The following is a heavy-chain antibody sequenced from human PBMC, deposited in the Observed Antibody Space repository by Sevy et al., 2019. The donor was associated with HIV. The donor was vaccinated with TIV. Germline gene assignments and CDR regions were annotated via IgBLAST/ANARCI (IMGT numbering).Heavy chain of an antibody. Sequence: GGSLRLSCTASGFTFGDYVMSWFRQAPGKGLEWVGLIRSKAYGGTTEYAASVKGRFTISRDDSKSIAYLQMNSLKIEDTAVYYCTRDYLATPISFDYWGQGTLVTVSS. V-gene: IGHV3-49*03. CDR3: TRDYLATPISFDY. J-gene: IGHJ4*02. D-gene: IGHD2-15*01. CDR2: IRSKAYGGTT. CDR1: GFTFGDYV.